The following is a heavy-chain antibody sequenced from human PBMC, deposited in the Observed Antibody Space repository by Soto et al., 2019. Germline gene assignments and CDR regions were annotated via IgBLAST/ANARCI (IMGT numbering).Heavy chain of an antibody. Sequence: QVQLVESGGGVVQPGRSLRLSCAASGFTFSSYGMHWVRQAPGKGLEWVAVIWYDGSNKYYADSVKGRFTISRDTSKNTRDLQMNSLRAEDTAVYYCARELGIAAAAPFDYWGQGTLVTVSS. V-gene: IGHV3-33*01. CDR2: IWYDGSNK. CDR1: GFTFSSYG. D-gene: IGHD6-13*01. J-gene: IGHJ4*02. CDR3: ARELGIAAAAPFDY.